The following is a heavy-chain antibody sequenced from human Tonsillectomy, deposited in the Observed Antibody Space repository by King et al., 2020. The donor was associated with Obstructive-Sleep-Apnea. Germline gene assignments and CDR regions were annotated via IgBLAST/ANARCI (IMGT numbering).Heavy chain of an antibody. D-gene: IGHD1-26*01. Sequence: QVQLVESGGGVVQPGRSLRLSCAASGFTFSTYALHWVRQAPGKGLEWVAFISYDGTKKYYADSVKGQFTISRDNSKNTLYLQMNSLRAEDTAVYYCARDGNGYGMDVWGQGTTVTVSS. J-gene: IGHJ6*02. V-gene: IGHV3-30*04. CDR2: ISYDGTKK. CDR1: GFTFSTYA. CDR3: ARDGNGYGMDV.